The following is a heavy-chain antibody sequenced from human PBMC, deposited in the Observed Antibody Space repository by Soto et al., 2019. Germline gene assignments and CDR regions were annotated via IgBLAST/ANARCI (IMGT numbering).Heavy chain of an antibody. CDR3: ARGRGSFSSGRLDY. J-gene: IGHJ4*02. CDR2: IYYSGST. D-gene: IGHD6-19*01. V-gene: IGHV4-31*03. Sequence: LSLTSTVSCGSISNDCYYCRGVPHTKGKGLEWIGYIYYSGSTYYNPSLKSRVTISVDTSKNQFSLKLSPVTAADTAVYYCARGRGSFSSGRLDYWGQGTLVTVSS. CDR1: CGSISNDCYY.